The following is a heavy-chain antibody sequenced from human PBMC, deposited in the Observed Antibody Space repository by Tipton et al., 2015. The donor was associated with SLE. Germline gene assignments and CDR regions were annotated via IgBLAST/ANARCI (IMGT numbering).Heavy chain of an antibody. J-gene: IGHJ4*02. CDR2: INSIFGTS. Sequence: QSGAEVKKPGSSVKVSCKASGGTFRSYAISWVRQAPGQGLEWMGGINSIFGTSNYTQKFQDRVTITMDESTNVAYMELSSLRSEDTAVYYCARSGEGDNFWSGLYFFHYWGQGTLVTVSS. CDR3: ARSGEGDNFWSGLYFFHY. D-gene: IGHD3-3*01. CDR1: GGTFRSYA. V-gene: IGHV1-69*05.